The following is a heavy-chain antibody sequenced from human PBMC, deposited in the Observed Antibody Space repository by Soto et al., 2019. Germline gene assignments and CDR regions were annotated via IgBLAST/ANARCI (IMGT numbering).Heavy chain of an antibody. CDR2: INPNSGGT. V-gene: IGHV1-2*02. D-gene: IGHD5-12*01. J-gene: IGHJ6*02. CDR3: ARDPINIVATTYYGMDV. Sequence: ASVKVSCKASGYTFSTYAFTWVRQAPGQGLAWMGWINPNSGGTNYAQKFQGGVTMTRDTSISTAYMELSRLRSDDTAVYYCARDPINIVATTYYGMDVWGQGTTVTVSS. CDR1: GYTFSTYA.